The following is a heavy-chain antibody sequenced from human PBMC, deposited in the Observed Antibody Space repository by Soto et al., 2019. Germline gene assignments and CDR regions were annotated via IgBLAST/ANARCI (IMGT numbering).Heavy chain of an antibody. J-gene: IGHJ5*02. D-gene: IGHD1-7*01. V-gene: IGHV4-34*01. Sequence: SETLSLTCAVYGGSFSCYYWSWIRQPPGKGLEWIGEINHSGSTNYNPSLKSRVTISVDTSKNQFSLKLSSVTAADTAVYYCARYRITGTTWFDPWGQGTLVTVSS. CDR2: INHSGST. CDR1: GGSFSCYY. CDR3: ARYRITGTTWFDP.